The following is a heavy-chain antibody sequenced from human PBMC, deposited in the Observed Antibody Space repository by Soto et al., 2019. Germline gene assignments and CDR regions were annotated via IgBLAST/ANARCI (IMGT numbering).Heavy chain of an antibody. J-gene: IGHJ6*01. Sequence: NPGGSLRLSCAASGFTFSSYSMNWVRQAPGKGLEWVSSISSSSSYIYYADSVKGRFTISRDNAKNSLYLQMNSLRAEDTAGYYCARGGRSRFLEWLAWSMAVWGEGTTVTVSS. CDR2: ISSSSSYI. CDR1: GFTFSSYS. V-gene: IGHV3-21*01. CDR3: ARGGRSRFLEWLAWSMAV. D-gene: IGHD3-3*01.